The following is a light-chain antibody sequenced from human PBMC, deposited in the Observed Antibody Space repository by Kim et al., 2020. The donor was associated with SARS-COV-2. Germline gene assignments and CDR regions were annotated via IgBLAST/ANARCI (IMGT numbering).Light chain of an antibody. Sequence: LSPGERATLSCRASQSVSSYLAWYQQKPGQAPRLLIYDASNRATGIPARFSGSGSGTDFTLTISSLEPEDFVVYYCQQRSNWPSYTFGQGTKLEI. CDR2: DAS. V-gene: IGKV3-11*01. CDR1: QSVSSY. CDR3: QQRSNWPSYT. J-gene: IGKJ2*01.